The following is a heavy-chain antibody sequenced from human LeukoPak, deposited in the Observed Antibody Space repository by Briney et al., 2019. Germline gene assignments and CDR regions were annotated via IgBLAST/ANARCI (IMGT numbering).Heavy chain of an antibody. CDR1: GFTFDDYA. V-gene: IGHV3-9*01. J-gene: IGHJ4*02. CDR2: ISWNSGSI. CDR3: AKDFRYCSGGSCYSGGYFDY. Sequence: GRSLRLSCAASGFTFDDYAMHWVRHAPGKGLEWVSGISWNSGSIGYADSVKGRFTISRDNAKSSLYLQMNSLRAEDTALYYCAKDFRYCSGGSCYSGGYFDYWGQGTLVTVSS. D-gene: IGHD2-15*01.